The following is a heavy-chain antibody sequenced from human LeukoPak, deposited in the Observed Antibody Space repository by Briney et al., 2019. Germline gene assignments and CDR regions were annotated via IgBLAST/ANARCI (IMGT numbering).Heavy chain of an antibody. J-gene: IGHJ4*02. CDR3: ARGSTYYDSSGQVPFDY. D-gene: IGHD3-22*01. Sequence: GRSLRLSCAASGFTFSSYAMHWVRQAPGKGLEWVALISYDGSNKYYADSVNGRFTISRDNAKNSLYLQMNSLRAEDTAVYYCARGSTYYDSSGQVPFDYWGQGTLVTVSS. CDR1: GFTFSSYA. CDR2: ISYDGSNK. V-gene: IGHV3-30-3*01.